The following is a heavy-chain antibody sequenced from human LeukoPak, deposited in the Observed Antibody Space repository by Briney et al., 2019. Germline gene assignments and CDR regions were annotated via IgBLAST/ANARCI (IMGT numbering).Heavy chain of an antibody. CDR3: ARTRFPMWEYQDY. CDR2: IYTSGST. Sequence: PSQTLSLTCTVSGGSISSGSYYWGWIRQPAGKGLEWIGRIYTSGSTNYNPSLKSRVTISVDTSKNQFSLKLSSVTAADTAVYYCARTRFPMWEYQDYWGQGTLVTVSS. D-gene: IGHD1-26*01. V-gene: IGHV4-61*02. J-gene: IGHJ4*02. CDR1: GGSISSGSYY.